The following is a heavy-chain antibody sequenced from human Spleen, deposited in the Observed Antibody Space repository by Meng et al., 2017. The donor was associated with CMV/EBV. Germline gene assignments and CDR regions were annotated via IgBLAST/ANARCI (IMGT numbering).Heavy chain of an antibody. CDR2: ISSSGATI. V-gene: IGHV3-48*03. D-gene: IGHD3-3*01. CDR3: GAHPGDFWSGYRENEFDY. J-gene: IGHJ4*02. Sequence: GESLKISCAASGFTLSNYEMNWVRQAPGKGLEWVTYISSSGATIYYTGSVTGRFTISRDNAKNSVYLQMNSLRAEDTAVYYCGAHPGDFWSGYRENEFDYWGQGALVTVSS. CDR1: GFTLSNYE.